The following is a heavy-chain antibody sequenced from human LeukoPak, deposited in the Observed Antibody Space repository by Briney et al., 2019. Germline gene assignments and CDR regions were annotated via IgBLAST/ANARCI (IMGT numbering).Heavy chain of an antibody. D-gene: IGHD4-11*01. CDR1: GFTFSRYR. J-gene: IGHJ6*03. CDR2: LNSDGSTT. V-gene: IGHV3-74*01. CDR3: ARGKSYSNYVPGWNQEDYYYYMDV. Sequence: GGSLRLSCAASGFTFSRYRMHWVRQAPGKGLVWVSGLNSDGSTTNYADSVKGRFTISRDNAKNSLYLQMNSLRAEDTAVYSCARGKSYSNYVPGWNQEDYYYYMDVWGKGTAVTVSS.